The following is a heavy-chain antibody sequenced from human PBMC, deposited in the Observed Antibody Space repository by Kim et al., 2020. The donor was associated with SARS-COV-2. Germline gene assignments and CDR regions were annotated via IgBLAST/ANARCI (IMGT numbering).Heavy chain of an antibody. CDR1: GFTFSGQF. D-gene: IGHD2-15*01. V-gene: IGHV3-11*01. CDR3: ARAGIGWNAFDI. Sequence: GGSLRLSCAASGFTFSGQFMNWIRQAPGKGLEWVSYISSGSGNTIFSADSVKGRFTISRDNAKKSLYLQMNSLRAEDTAVYYCARAGIGWNAFDIWGLGT. CDR2: ISSGSGNTI. J-gene: IGHJ3*02.